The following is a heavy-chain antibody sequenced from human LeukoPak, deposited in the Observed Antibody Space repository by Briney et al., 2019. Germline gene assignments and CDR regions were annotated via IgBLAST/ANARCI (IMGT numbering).Heavy chain of an antibody. CDR2: ISGSGGST. J-gene: IGHJ4*02. D-gene: IGHD3-22*01. CDR3: AREPPGNYDSSGNYYAYFDC. Sequence: GGSLRLSCAASGFAFSSYAMSWVRQAPGKGLEWVSAISGSGGSTYYADSVKGRFTISRDNAKNSLYLQMNSLTDEDTAVYYCAREPPGNYDSSGNYYAYFDCWGQGTLVTVSS. V-gene: IGHV3-23*01. CDR1: GFAFSSYA.